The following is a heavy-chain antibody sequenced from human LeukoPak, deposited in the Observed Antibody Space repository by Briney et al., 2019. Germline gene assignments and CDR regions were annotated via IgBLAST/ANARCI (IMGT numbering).Heavy chain of an antibody. J-gene: IGHJ5*02. D-gene: IGHD1-1*01. CDR1: GYPFTKWE. V-gene: IGHV1-8*01. CDR3: ATRPRNDP. Sequence: ASVKVSCKTSGYPFTKWEINWVRQAGRQGLEWLGWVHPDNGNTYYAQRFRGRVTMSRDTSTTTAYMELSGLRSNDTAVYFCATRPRNDPWGQGTLVTVSS. CDR2: VHPDNGNT.